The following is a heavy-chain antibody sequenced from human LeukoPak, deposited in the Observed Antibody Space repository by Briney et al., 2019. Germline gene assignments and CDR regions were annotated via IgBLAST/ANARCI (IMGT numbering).Heavy chain of an antibody. D-gene: IGHD2-15*01. CDR1: GFTFSSYA. V-gene: IGHV3-30-3*01. CDR2: ISYDGSNK. Sequence: GRSLRLSCAASGFTFSSYAMHWVRQAPGKGLEWVAVISYDGSNKYYADSVKGRFTISRDNSKNTLYLQMNSLRAEDTAVYYCASLPTAATNYYYYGMDVWGQGTTVTVSS. CDR3: ASLPTAATNYYYYGMDV. J-gene: IGHJ6*02.